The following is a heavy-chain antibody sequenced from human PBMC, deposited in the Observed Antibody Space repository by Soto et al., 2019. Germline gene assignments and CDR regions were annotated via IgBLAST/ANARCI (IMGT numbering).Heavy chain of an antibody. CDR3: ARAAFRSGYYGYYYGMDV. CDR1: GGTFSTHA. D-gene: IGHD3-3*01. V-gene: IGHV1-69*01. Sequence: QVQLVQSGAEVKKPGSSVKVSCKASGGTFSTHAISWVRQAPGQGLEWLGGIIPTLGTPNYAQKFQGRVTVTADEYTSTDDMELSRLTSEDTAVYYCARAAFRSGYYGYYYGMDVWGQGTAVNV. CDR2: IIPTLGTP. J-gene: IGHJ6*02.